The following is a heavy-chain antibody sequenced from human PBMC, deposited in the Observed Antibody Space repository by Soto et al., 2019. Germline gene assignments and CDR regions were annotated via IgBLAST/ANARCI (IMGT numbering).Heavy chain of an antibody. Sequence: GGSLRLSCAASGFTFSSYAMHWVRQAPGKGLEWVAVISYDGSNKYYADSVKGRFTISRDNSKNTLYLQMNSLRAEDTAVYYCATPPGTDYYDSSGYRNYGMDVWGQGTTVTVSS. J-gene: IGHJ6*02. CDR2: ISYDGSNK. CDR3: ATPPGTDYYDSSGYRNYGMDV. CDR1: GFTFSSYA. D-gene: IGHD3-22*01. V-gene: IGHV3-30-3*01.